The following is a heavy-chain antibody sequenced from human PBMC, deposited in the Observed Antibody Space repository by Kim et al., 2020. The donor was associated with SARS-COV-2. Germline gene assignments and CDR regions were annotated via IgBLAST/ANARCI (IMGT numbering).Heavy chain of an antibody. J-gene: IGHJ4*02. D-gene: IGHD3-3*01. CDR1: GDSVSAKSVA. CDR2: TYYMSKWYR. CDR3: TRAYYNLINS. V-gene: IGHV6-1*01. Sequence: SQTLSLTCVISGDSVSAKSVAWNWVRQSPSRGLEWLGRTYYMSKWYREYASSLKSRMTISADTSKNQISLQLDNVIPEDTAVYYCTRAYYNLINSWAQGTLVTVSS.